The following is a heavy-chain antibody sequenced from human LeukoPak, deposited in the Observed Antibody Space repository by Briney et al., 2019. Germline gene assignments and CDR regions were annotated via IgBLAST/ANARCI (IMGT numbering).Heavy chain of an antibody. Sequence: PSETLSLTCTVSGGSISSYYWSWIRQPPGKGLEWIGYIYYSGSTNYNPSLKSRVTISVDTSKNQFSLKLSSVTAADTAVYYCARVESGFGVVVPAAIRDGDYYYYMDVWGKGTTVTVSS. J-gene: IGHJ6*03. CDR2: IYYSGST. V-gene: IGHV4-59*01. CDR3: ARVESGFGVVVPAAIRDGDYYYYMDV. D-gene: IGHD2-2*02. CDR1: GGSISSYY.